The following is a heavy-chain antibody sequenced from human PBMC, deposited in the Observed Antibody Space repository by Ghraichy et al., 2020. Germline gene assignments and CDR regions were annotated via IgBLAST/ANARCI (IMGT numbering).Heavy chain of an antibody. CDR1: GGSISSYY. CDR3: ARGPSAVAGPGDYYYGMDV. V-gene: IGHV4-59*01. Sequence: SETLSLTCTVSGGSISSYYWSWIRQPPGKGLEWIGYIYYSGSTNYNPSLKSRVTISVDTSKNQFSLKLSSVTAADTAVYYCARGPSAVAGPGDYYYGMDVWGQGTTVTVSS. CDR2: IYYSGST. D-gene: IGHD6-19*01. J-gene: IGHJ6*02.